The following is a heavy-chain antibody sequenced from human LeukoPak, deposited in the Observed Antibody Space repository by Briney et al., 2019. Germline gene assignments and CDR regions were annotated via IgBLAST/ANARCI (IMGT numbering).Heavy chain of an antibody. CDR2: IYYSGGT. Sequence: SETLSLTCTVSGGSISSYYWSWIRQPPGKGLEWIGYIYYSGGTNYNPSLKSRVTISVDTSKNQFSLRLSSVTAADTAVYYCAILLWFGEYYFDYWGQGTLVTVSS. CDR3: AILLWFGEYYFDY. J-gene: IGHJ4*02. V-gene: IGHV4-59*12. D-gene: IGHD3-10*01. CDR1: GGSISSYY.